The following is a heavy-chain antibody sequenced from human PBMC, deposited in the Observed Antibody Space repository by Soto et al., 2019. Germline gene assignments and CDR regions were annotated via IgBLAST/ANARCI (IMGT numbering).Heavy chain of an antibody. CDR3: ARGSSGWYDGPNWFDP. J-gene: IGHJ5*02. CDR2: ISSSSSYI. V-gene: IGHV3-21*01. D-gene: IGHD6-19*01. CDR1: GFTFSSYS. Sequence: GSLRLSCAASGFTFSSYSMNWVRQAPGKGLEWVSSISSSSSYIYYADSVKGRFTISRDNAKNSLYLQMNSLRAEDTAVYYCARGSSGWYDGPNWFDPWGQGTLVTVSS.